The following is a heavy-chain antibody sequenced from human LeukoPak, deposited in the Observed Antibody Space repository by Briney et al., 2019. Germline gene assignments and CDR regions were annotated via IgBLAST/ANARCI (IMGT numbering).Heavy chain of an antibody. CDR1: GFTFSSYA. V-gene: IGHV3-23*01. D-gene: IGHD1-26*01. Sequence: PGGSLRLSCAASGFTFSSYAMSWVRQAPGKGLEWVSAISGSGGSTYYADSVKGRFTISRDNSKNTLYLQMDSLRAEDTAVYYCAKDLTYSGSYLDYWRQGTLVTVSS. J-gene: IGHJ4*02. CDR2: ISGSGGST. CDR3: AKDLTYSGSYLDY.